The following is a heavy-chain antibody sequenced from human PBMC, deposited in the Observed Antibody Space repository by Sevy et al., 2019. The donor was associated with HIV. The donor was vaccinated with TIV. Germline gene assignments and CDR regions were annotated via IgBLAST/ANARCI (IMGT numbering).Heavy chain of an antibody. V-gene: IGHV4-38-2*02. D-gene: IGHD3-9*01. J-gene: IGHJ5*02. CDR3: ARDNGGYFDWLFVSALGNWFDP. Sequence: SETLSLTCAVSGYSISSGYYWGWIRQPPGKGLEWIGSIYHSGSTYYNPSLKSRVTISVDTSKNQFSLKLSSVTAADTAVYYCARDNGGYFDWLFVSALGNWFDPWGQGTLVTVSS. CDR2: IYHSGST. CDR1: GYSISSGYY.